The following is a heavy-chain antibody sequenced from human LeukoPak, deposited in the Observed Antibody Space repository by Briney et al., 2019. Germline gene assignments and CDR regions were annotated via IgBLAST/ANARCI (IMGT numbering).Heavy chain of an antibody. Sequence: KSSETLSLTCTVSGGSISSGGYSWSWIRQPPGKGLEWIGYIYHSGSTYYNPSLKSRVTISVDRSKNQFSLKLSSVTAADTAVYYCARGYYDSWDYWGQGTLVTVSS. J-gene: IGHJ4*02. V-gene: IGHV4-30-2*01. D-gene: IGHD3-22*01. CDR2: IYHSGST. CDR3: ARGYYDSWDY. CDR1: GGSISSGGYS.